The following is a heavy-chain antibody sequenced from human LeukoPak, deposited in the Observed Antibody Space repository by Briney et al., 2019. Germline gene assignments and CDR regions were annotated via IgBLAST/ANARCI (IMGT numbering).Heavy chain of an antibody. CDR2: ISYDGSNR. CDR1: GFTFSSYA. Sequence: PGGSLRLSCAASGFTFSSYAMHWVRQAPGKGLEWVALISYDGSNRFYADSVKGRFTISRDTSANILYLQMNSLSADDTAVYYCVKTDSGDWSYYFDYWGQGTLVTVSS. V-gene: IGHV3-30*04. CDR3: VKTDSGDWSYYFDY. D-gene: IGHD4-17*01. J-gene: IGHJ4*02.